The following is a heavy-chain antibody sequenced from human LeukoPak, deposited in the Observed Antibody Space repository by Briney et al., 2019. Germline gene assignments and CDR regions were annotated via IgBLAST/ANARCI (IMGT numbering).Heavy chain of an antibody. Sequence: NTSETLSLTCTVSGGSVSSTSYPWAWIRQPPGKGLEWIGNIYYSGNTYYNPSLKSRVTISVDTSKNQFSLKLSSVTAADTAVYYCARREGQFDPWGQGTLVTVSS. D-gene: IGHD1-26*01. CDR3: ARREGQFDP. V-gene: IGHV4-39*01. CDR1: GGSVSSTSYP. CDR2: IYYSGNT. J-gene: IGHJ5*02.